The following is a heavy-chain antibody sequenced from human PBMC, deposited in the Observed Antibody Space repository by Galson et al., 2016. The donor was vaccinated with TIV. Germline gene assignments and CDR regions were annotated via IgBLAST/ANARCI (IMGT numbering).Heavy chain of an antibody. D-gene: IGHD5-18*01. V-gene: IGHV3-9*01. CDR1: GFTFHDHG. Sequence: SLRLSCAASGFTFHDHGMSWARLVPGKDLEWVSGISSNSVYRGAVDSVKGRFTVSRDNAKNSLNLQMNRLRGEDTALYYCTRARGYGYGSPQDYYYGMDHWGQGATVTVSS. CDR3: TRARGYGYGSPQDYYYGMDH. J-gene: IGHJ6*02. CDR2: ISSNSVYR.